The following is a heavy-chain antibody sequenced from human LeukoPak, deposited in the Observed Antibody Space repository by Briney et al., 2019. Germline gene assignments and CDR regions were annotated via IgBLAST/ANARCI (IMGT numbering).Heavy chain of an antibody. CDR3: ARVYSGYHDAFDI. CDR2: ISSSSSYM. D-gene: IGHD5-12*01. CDR1: GFTFSSYS. J-gene: IGHJ3*02. Sequence: GGSLRLSCAASGFTFSSYSMSWVRQAPGKGLEWVSSISSSSSYMYYADSVKGRFTISRDNAKNSLYLQMNSLRAEDTAVYYCARVYSGYHDAFDIWGQGTMVAVSS. V-gene: IGHV3-21*01.